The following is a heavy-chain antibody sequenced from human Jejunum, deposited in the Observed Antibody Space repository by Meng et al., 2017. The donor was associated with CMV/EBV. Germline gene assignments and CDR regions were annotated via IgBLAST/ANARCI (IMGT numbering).Heavy chain of an antibody. D-gene: IGHD3-10*01. J-gene: IGHJ4*02. Sequence: AASGFTFSMYWMTWIRQAPGKGLEWVANIKQDGSEKYFVDSVKGRFTISRDHAKNSLSLQMHSLRVEDTATYFCAKVGSRYYFESWGQGLLVTVSS. CDR1: GFTFSMYW. V-gene: IGHV3-7*01. CDR2: IKQDGSEK. CDR3: AKVGSRYYFES.